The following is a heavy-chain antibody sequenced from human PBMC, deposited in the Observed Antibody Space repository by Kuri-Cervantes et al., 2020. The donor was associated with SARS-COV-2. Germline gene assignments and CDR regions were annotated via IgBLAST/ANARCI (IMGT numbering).Heavy chain of an antibody. V-gene: IGHV3-9*01. CDR1: GFTFDDYA. Sequence: SLKISCAASGFTFDDYAMHWVRQAPGKGLEWVSGISWNSGSIGYADSVKGRFTISRDNDKNSLYLQMNSLRAEDTALYYCAKDIDTASVVVPAAINFDYWGQGTLVTVSS. J-gene: IGHJ4*02. D-gene: IGHD2-2*02. CDR2: ISWNSGSI. CDR3: AKDIDTASVVVPAAINFDY.